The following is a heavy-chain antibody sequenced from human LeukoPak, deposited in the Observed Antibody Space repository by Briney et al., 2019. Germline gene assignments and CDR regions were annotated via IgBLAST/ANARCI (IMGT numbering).Heavy chain of an antibody. CDR1: GFTFDDYA. V-gene: IGHV3-9*01. CDR3: AKIAPYGMDV. Sequence: GGSLRLSCAASGFTFDDYAMHWVRQAPGKGLEWVSGISWNSGSIGYADSVKGRFTISRDNSKNTLYLQMNSLRAEDTAVYYCAKIAPYGMDVWGQGTTVTVS. CDR2: ISWNSGSI. J-gene: IGHJ6*02.